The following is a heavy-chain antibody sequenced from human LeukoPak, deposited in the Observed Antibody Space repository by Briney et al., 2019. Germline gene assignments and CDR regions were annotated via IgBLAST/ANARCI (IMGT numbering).Heavy chain of an antibody. V-gene: IGHV1-69*05. Sequence: SVKVSCKASGGTFSSYAINWVRQAPGQGLEWMGGIIPIFDTTNYAQKFQGRVTITTDESTSTAYMELSSLRSEDTAVYYCARAKYYDILTGYSTLYYYYMDVWGKGTTVTVSS. CDR3: ARAKYYDILTGYSTLYYYYMDV. D-gene: IGHD3-9*01. J-gene: IGHJ6*03. CDR1: GGTFSSYA. CDR2: IIPIFDTT.